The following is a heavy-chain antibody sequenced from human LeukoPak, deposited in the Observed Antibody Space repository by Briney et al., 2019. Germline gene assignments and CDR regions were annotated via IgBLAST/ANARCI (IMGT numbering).Heavy chain of an antibody. V-gene: IGHV4-38-2*02. Sequence: SETLSLTCTVSGYSISSGYYWGWIRQPPGEGLEWIGYIYYSGSTNYNPSLKSRVTISVDTSKNQFSLKLSSVTAADTAVYYCARRNMVRGVISPFDPWGQGTLVTVSS. J-gene: IGHJ5*02. CDR2: IYYSGST. CDR1: GYSISSGYY. D-gene: IGHD3-10*01. CDR3: ARRNMVRGVISPFDP.